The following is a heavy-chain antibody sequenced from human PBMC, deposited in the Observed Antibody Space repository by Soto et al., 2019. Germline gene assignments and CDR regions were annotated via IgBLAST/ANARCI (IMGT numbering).Heavy chain of an antibody. CDR1: GFTFSNYA. CDR3: ASSRDGYSFDY. D-gene: IGHD4-4*01. J-gene: IGHJ4*02. Sequence: GGSLGLSCAASGFTFSNYAMHWVRQAPGKGLEYVSTISSNGGSTYYASSVKGRFTISRDNSKNTLYLQMGSLRAEDMAVYYCASSRDGYSFDYWGQGTLVTVSS. CDR2: ISSNGGST. V-gene: IGHV3-64*01.